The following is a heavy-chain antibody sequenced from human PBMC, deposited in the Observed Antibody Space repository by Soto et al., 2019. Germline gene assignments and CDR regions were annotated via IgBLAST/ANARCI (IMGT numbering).Heavy chain of an antibody. Sequence: QVQLVESGGGVVQPGRSLRLSCAASGFTFSSYGMHWVRQAPGKGLEWVAVISYDGSNKYYADSVKGRFTISRENSKNTLHLQMNSLRAEDTAVYYCAKDQRVYAMSLMLYWGQGTLVTVSS. V-gene: IGHV3-30*18. D-gene: IGHD2-8*01. CDR2: ISYDGSNK. J-gene: IGHJ4*02. CDR3: AKDQRVYAMSLMLY. CDR1: GFTFSSYG.